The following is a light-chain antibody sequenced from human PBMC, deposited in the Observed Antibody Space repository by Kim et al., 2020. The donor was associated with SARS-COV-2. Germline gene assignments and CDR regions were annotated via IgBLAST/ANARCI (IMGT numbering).Light chain of an antibody. CDR2: DVS. CDR1: SSDVGAYTY. J-gene: IGLJ1*01. V-gene: IGLV2-14*04. Sequence: GQSITISCNGTSSDVGAYTYVSWYQQHPGKAPELMIFDVSERPSGISNRFSGSKSGNTASLTISGLQAEDEADYYCSSYARSSSYVFGTGTKVTVL. CDR3: SSYARSSSYV.